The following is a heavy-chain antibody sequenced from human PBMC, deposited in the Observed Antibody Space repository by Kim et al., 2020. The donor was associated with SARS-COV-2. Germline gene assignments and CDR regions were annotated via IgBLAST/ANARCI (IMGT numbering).Heavy chain of an antibody. V-gene: IGHV4-59*08. D-gene: IGHD5-12*01. Sequence: LKSRVTISVDTSKNQFSLKLSSVTAADTAVYYCARHGYSGYDYGPDYFDYWGQGTLVTVSS. J-gene: IGHJ4*02. CDR3: ARHGYSGYDYGPDYFDY.